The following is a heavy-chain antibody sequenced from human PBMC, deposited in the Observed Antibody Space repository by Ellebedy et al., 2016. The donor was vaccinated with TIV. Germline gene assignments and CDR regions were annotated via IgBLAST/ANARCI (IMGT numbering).Heavy chain of an antibody. Sequence: GESLKISCAASEFTFSTYGMHWVRQAPGKGLEWVAVISYDGSTKYYVDSVKGRFTVSRDNSKNTLYLQMNILRAEDTAVYYCAKWGSIAVAGTGDDAFDVWGQGTMVTVSS. J-gene: IGHJ3*01. D-gene: IGHD6-19*01. V-gene: IGHV3-30*18. CDR2: ISYDGSTK. CDR1: EFTFSTYG. CDR3: AKWGSIAVAGTGDDAFDV.